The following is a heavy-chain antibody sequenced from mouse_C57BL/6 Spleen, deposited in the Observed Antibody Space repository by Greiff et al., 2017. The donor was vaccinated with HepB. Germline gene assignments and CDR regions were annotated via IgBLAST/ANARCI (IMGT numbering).Heavy chain of an antibody. CDR1: GFTFSDYG. CDR2: ISSGSSTI. V-gene: IGHV5-17*01. Sequence: DVHLVESGGGLVKPGGSLKLSCAASGFTFSDYGMHWVRQAPEKGLEWVAYISSGSSTIYYADTVKGRFTISRDNAKNTLFLQMTSLRSEDTAMYYCAILRDAYWGQGTLVTVSA. CDR3: AILRDAY. D-gene: IGHD2-12*01. J-gene: IGHJ3*01.